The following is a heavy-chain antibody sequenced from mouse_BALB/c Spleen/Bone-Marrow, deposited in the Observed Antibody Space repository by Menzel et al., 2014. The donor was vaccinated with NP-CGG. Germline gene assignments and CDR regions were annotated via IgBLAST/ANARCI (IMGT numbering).Heavy chain of an antibody. Sequence: VQLVESGAELARPGASVKMSCKASGYTFTSYTMHWVKQRPGQGLEWIGYINPSSGYTNYNQKFKDKATLTADKSSSTAYMQLSSLTSEDSAVYYCAREGYGNYDYWGQGTLVTVSA. J-gene: IGHJ3*01. CDR3: AREGYGNYDY. V-gene: IGHV1-4*01. CDR1: GYTFTSYT. CDR2: INPSSGYT. D-gene: IGHD2-10*02.